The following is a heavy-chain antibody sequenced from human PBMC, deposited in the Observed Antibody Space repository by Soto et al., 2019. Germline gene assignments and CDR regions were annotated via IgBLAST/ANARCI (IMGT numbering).Heavy chain of an antibody. D-gene: IGHD3-9*01. CDR3: ARDRWHRDWHPGAFDI. CDR2: IDATSNII. J-gene: IGHJ3*02. Sequence: GGSLRLSCAASGFAFNNYEMNWVRQAPGKGLEWVSYIDATSNIIHYADSVEGRFTISRDNSKNSLFLQMNSLGAEDTAVYYCARDRWHRDWHPGAFDIWGRGTMVTVSS. CDR1: GFAFNNYE. V-gene: IGHV3-48*03.